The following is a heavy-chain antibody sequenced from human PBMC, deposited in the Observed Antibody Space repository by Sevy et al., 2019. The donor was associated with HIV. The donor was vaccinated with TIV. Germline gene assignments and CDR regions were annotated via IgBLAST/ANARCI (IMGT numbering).Heavy chain of an antibody. Sequence: GGSLRLSCTTSGFTFDDYAMSWFRQAPGKGLEWVAFITRNSYEAYGGTTDYAASVKGRFIISRDDSKSIAYLQMNSLKTEDTAVYYCTIGLATADTPEYYFDYWGPGTLVTVSS. CDR3: TIGLATADTPEYYFDY. D-gene: IGHD5-12*01. J-gene: IGHJ4*02. CDR2: ITRNSYEAYGGTT. CDR1: GFTFDDYA. V-gene: IGHV3-49*03.